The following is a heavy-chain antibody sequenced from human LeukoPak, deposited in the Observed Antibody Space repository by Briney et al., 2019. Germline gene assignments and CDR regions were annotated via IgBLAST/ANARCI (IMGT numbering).Heavy chain of an antibody. J-gene: IGHJ4*02. CDR1: VYTFNSYG. CDR2: ISAYNYNT. V-gene: IGHV1-18*01. D-gene: IGHD6-13*01. CDR3: ARVAGAGLTRLGY. Sequence: GASVKVSCKSSVYTFNSYGISWARQAPAQGREWMGWISAYNYNTNYTQKLQDSVTMTKDTSTSTAYMELRSRRSAYKAVYYCARVAGAGLTRLGYWGQGNLVTVSS.